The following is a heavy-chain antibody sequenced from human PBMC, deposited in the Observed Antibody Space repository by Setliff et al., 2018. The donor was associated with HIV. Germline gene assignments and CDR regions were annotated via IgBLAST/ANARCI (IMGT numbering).Heavy chain of an antibody. V-gene: IGHV1-69*01. D-gene: IGHD3-10*01. CDR3: ASKGDYYTSKTLDS. CDR2: IIPIFGSA. CDR1: GGTFSNYG. Sequence: SCKASGGTFSNYGFAWVRQAPGQGLEWMGGIIPIFGSADYAQKFQGRVTISADESTSTVYLELSSLTSDDTAMYYCASKGDYYTSKTLDSWGQGTLVTVSS. J-gene: IGHJ4*02.